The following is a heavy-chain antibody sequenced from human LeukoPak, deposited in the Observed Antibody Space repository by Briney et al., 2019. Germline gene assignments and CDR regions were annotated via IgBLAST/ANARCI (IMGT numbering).Heavy chain of an antibody. D-gene: IGHD4-17*01. J-gene: IGHJ4*02. CDR1: GGTFSSYA. CDR3: ARDQMSDYGDCSFDY. CDR2: IIPNSGGT. Sequence: ASVKVSCKASGGTFSSYAISWVRQAPGQGLEWMGWIIPNSGGTNYAQKFQGWVTMTRDTSISTAYMELSRLRSDDTAVYYCARDQMSDYGDCSFDYWGQGTLVTVSS. V-gene: IGHV1-2*04.